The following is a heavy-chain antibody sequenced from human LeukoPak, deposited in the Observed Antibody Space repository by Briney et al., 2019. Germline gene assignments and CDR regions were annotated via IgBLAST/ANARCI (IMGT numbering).Heavy chain of an antibody. V-gene: IGHV3-64*01. CDR1: GFTFSSYA. CDR2: ISSNGGST. CDR3: ARDTDYDYVWGSYRPFRAFDI. Sequence: GGSLRLSCAASGFTFSSYAMHWVRQAPGKGLEYVSAISSNGGSTYYANSVKGRFTISRDNAKNSLYLQMNSLRAEDTAVYYCARDTDYDYVWGSYRPFRAFDIWGQGTMVTVSS. D-gene: IGHD3-16*02. J-gene: IGHJ3*02.